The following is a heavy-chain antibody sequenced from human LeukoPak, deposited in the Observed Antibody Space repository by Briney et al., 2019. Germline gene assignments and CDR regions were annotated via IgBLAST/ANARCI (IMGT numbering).Heavy chain of an antibody. Sequence: GSSVKVSCKASGGTFSSYAISWVRQAPGQGLEWMGRIIPILGIANYAQKFQGRVTITADKSTSTAYMELSSLRSEDTAVYYCARGATYYDILTGSPRAFDIWGQGTMVTVSS. CDR3: ARGATYYDILTGSPRAFDI. CDR2: IIPILGIA. CDR1: GGTFSSYA. D-gene: IGHD3-9*01. V-gene: IGHV1-69*04. J-gene: IGHJ3*02.